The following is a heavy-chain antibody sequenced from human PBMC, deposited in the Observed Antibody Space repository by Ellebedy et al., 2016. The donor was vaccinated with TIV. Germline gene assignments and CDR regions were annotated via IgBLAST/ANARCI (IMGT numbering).Heavy chain of an antibody. CDR1: GFTFSSYA. CDR3: AKDIGGSGGIYDY. D-gene: IGHD2-15*01. V-gene: IGHV3-23*01. CDR2: ISGSGGST. Sequence: GESLKISXAASGFTFSSYAMSWVRQAPGKGLEWVSAISGSGGSTYYADSVKGRFTISRDNAKNSLYLQMNSLRAEDTALYYCAKDIGGSGGIYDYWGQGTLVTVSS. J-gene: IGHJ4*02.